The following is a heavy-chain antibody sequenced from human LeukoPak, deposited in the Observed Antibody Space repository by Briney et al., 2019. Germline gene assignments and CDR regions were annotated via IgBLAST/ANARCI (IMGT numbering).Heavy chain of an antibody. CDR1: GGSISIYY. CDR2: IYYSGST. CDR3: ARATCSGWYCWFDP. V-gene: IGHV4-59*01. D-gene: IGHD6-19*01. J-gene: IGHJ5*02. Sequence: SETLSLTCTVSGGSISIYYWSWIRQPPGKGLEWIGYIYYSGSTNYNPSLKSRVTISVDTSKNQFSLKLSSVTAADTAVYYCARATCSGWYCWFDPWGQGTLVTVSS.